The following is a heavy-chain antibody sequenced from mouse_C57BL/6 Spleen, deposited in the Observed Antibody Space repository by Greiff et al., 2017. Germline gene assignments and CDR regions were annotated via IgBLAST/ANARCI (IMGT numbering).Heavy chain of an antibody. J-gene: IGHJ3*01. Sequence: VQLKQSGPGLVQPSQSLSITCTVSGFSLTSYGVHWVRQSPGKGLEWLGVIWSGGSTDYNAAFISRLSISKDNSKSQVFFKMNSLQADDTAIYYCARNEGPLITTVVEGFAYWGQGTLVTVSA. V-gene: IGHV2-2*01. CDR3: ARNEGPLITTVVEGFAY. CDR2: IWSGGST. CDR1: GFSLTSYG. D-gene: IGHD1-1*01.